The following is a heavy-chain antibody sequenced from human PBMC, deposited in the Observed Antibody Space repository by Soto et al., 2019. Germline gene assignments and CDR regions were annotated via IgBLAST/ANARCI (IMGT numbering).Heavy chain of an antibody. D-gene: IGHD6-6*01. J-gene: IGHJ4*02. Sequence: QSGGSMKISCATSGFTFSTSAVTWVRQAPGKGLEWVSSINGDGDWTFYADSVRGRFTTSRDNSKNTLYLETTSLGAEDTAVYYCTKGARSSVFHYRGRGTLVTVSS. CDR2: INGDGDWT. V-gene: IGHV3-23*01. CDR3: TKGARSSVFHY. CDR1: GFTFSTSA.